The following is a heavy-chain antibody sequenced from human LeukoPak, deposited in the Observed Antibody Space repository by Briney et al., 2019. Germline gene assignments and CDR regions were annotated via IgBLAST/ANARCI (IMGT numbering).Heavy chain of an antibody. CDR3: AIDEPNYAPYDFDY. D-gene: IGHD4/OR15-4a*01. V-gene: IGHV3-15*01. CDR2: IKSKVDGETT. J-gene: IGHJ4*02. CDR1: RFTFSNAW. Sequence: GGSLRLSYAASRFTFSNAWMNWVRQAPGKGLEWVGRIKSKVDGETTDYAAPVKGRFTISRDDSNNMVYLQMNSLKIEDTAVYYCAIDEPNYAPYDFDYWGQGTLVTVSS.